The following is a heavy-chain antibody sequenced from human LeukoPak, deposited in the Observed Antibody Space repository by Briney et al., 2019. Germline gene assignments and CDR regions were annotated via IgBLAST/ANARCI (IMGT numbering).Heavy chain of an antibody. CDR2: ISWNSGSI. CDR3: ARGGY. CDR1: GFTFDDYA. J-gene: IGHJ4*02. V-gene: IGHV3-9*01. Sequence: GRSLRLSCAASGFTFDDYAMHWVRQAPGKGLEWVSGISWNSGSIGYADSVKGRFTISRDNAKNSLYLQMNSLRAEDTAVYYCARGGYWGQGTLVTVSS.